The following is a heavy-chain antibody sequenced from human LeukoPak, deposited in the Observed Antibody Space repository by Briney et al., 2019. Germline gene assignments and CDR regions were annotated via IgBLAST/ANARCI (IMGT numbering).Heavy chain of an antibody. J-gene: IGHJ4*02. Sequence: GGSLRLSCAASGFTFRNAWMSWVRQAPGKGLEWVGRIKSNSAGGTTDYAAPVKGRFTISRDDSKNTLSLQINSLKTEDTAVYYCTTGAAGNWGQGTLVTVSS. D-gene: IGHD6-13*01. CDR1: GFTFRNAW. CDR3: TTGAAGN. V-gene: IGHV3-15*01. CDR2: IKSNSAGGTT.